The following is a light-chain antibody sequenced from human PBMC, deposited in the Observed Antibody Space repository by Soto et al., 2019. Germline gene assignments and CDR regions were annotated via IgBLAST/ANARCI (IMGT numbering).Light chain of an antibody. J-gene: IGLJ3*02. CDR2: ANY. V-gene: IGLV1-44*01. CDR3: ATWSDSLKGGV. CDR1: SSDIGSNS. Sequence: QSVLTQPPSASRTPGQRVTIPCSGSSSDIGSNSVNWYQQLPGAAPRLLIYANYHRPSGVPDRFSASKSGTSASLAISGVRSEDEAFYYCATWSDSLKGGVFGGGTKLTVL.